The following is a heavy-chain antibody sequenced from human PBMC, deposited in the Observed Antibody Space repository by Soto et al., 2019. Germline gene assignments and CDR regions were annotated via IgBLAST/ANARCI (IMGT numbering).Heavy chain of an antibody. J-gene: IGHJ4*02. V-gene: IGHV3-30*18. CDR1: GFTFSSYG. Sequence: GGSLRLSCAASGFTFSSYGMHWVRQAPGKGLEWVAVISYDGSNKYYADSVKGRFTISRDNSKNTLYLQMNSLRAEDTAVYYCAKGLPYYYDSSGYFDYWGQGTLVTVSS. CDR3: AKGLPYYYDSSGYFDY. CDR2: ISYDGSNK. D-gene: IGHD3-22*01.